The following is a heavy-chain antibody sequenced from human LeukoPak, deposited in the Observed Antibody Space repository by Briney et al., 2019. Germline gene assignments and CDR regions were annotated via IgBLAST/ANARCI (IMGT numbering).Heavy chain of an antibody. CDR3: ARDHHRRLYDSQARDTFDI. D-gene: IGHD3-22*01. CDR1: GFTFSNYG. Sequence: GGSLRLSCAASGFTFSNYGMNWVRQAPGKGLEWVSALSSSGGSTYYADSVKGRFTISRDNSKNTLYLQMSSLRAEDTAVYYCARDHHRRLYDSQARDTFDIWGQGTMVTVSS. CDR2: LSSSGGST. V-gene: IGHV3-23*01. J-gene: IGHJ3*02.